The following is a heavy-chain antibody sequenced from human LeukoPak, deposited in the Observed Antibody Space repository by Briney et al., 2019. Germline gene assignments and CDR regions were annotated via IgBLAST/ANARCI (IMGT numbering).Heavy chain of an antibody. Sequence: GASVMVSCKVSGYTLTELSMHWVRQAPGKGLEWMGGFDPEDGETIYAQKFQGRVTMTEDTSTDTAYMELSSLRSEDTAVYYCATAAAKWLPLYFDYWGQGTLVTVSS. V-gene: IGHV1-24*01. CDR2: FDPEDGET. CDR3: ATAAAKWLPLYFDY. CDR1: GYTLTELS. J-gene: IGHJ4*02. D-gene: IGHD3-22*01.